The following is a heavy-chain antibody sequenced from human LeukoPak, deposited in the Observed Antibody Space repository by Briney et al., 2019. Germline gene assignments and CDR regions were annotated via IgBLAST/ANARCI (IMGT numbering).Heavy chain of an antibody. V-gene: IGHV4-59*08. Sequence: TGGSLRLSCAASGFSFIDYAMNWVRQAPGKGLEWIGYIYYSGSPNYSPSLKSRVTISVDTSKNQFSLKLSSVTAADTAVYYCARHKDGGEVDYWGQGILVTVSS. CDR3: ARHKDGGEVDY. CDR2: IYYSGSP. J-gene: IGHJ4*02. CDR1: GFSFIDYA. D-gene: IGHD4-17*01.